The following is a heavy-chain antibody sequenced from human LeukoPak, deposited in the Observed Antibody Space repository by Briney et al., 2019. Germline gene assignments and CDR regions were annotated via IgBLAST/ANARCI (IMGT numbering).Heavy chain of an antibody. D-gene: IGHD3-9*01. V-gene: IGHV3-53*01. J-gene: IGHJ4*02. Sequence: PGGSLRLSCAASGFTVSSNYMSWVRQAPGKGLEWVSVIYSGGSTYYADSVKGRFTISRDNSKNTLYLQMNSLRAEDTAVYYCARDEYDILTGDTKGGFDYWGQGTLVTVSS. CDR1: GFTVSSNY. CDR2: IYSGGST. CDR3: ARDEYDILTGDTKGGFDY.